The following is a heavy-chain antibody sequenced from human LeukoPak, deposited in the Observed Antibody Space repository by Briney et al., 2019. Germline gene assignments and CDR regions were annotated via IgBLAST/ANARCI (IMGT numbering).Heavy chain of an antibody. CDR2: INPSGGST. CDR1: GYTFTSYY. CDR3: TRNADSGLDY. Sequence: APVKVSCKASGYTFTSYYMHWVRQAPGQGLEWMGFINPSGGSTSYAQRFQGRVTMTRDTSTSTVYMELSSLRSEDTAMYYCTRNADSGLDYWGQGTLVTVSS. V-gene: IGHV1-46*03. J-gene: IGHJ4*02. D-gene: IGHD3-10*01.